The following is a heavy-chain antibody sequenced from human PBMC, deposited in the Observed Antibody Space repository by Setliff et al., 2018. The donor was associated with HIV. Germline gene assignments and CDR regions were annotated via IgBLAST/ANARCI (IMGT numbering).Heavy chain of an antibody. CDR3: AKAPGDLYYYYYMDV. J-gene: IGHJ6*03. V-gene: IGHV3-23*01. CDR1: GFTFSGHS. Sequence: GGSLRLSCAASGFTFSGHSMHWVRQVPGQGLVWVSVISGSGGSTYYADSVKGRFTISRDNSKNTLYLQMNSLRAEDTAVYYCAKAPGDLYYYYYMDVWGKGTTVTVSS. CDR2: ISGSGGST. D-gene: IGHD7-27*01.